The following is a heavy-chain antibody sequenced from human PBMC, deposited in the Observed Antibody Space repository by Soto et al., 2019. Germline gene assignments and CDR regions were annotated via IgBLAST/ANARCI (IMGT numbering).Heavy chain of an antibody. Sequence: QVQLQESGPGLVKPSQTLSLTCTVSGGSISSGGYYWSWIRQHPGKGLEWIGYIYYSGSTYYNPPRKRRVTISVDTSKNQCSLKLSSVTAADTAVYYWARNAPTYDSSGYYYPFDYWGQGTLVTVSS. CDR2: IYYSGST. CDR1: GGSISSGGYY. V-gene: IGHV4-31*03. J-gene: IGHJ4*02. D-gene: IGHD3-22*01. CDR3: ARNAPTYDSSGYYYPFDY.